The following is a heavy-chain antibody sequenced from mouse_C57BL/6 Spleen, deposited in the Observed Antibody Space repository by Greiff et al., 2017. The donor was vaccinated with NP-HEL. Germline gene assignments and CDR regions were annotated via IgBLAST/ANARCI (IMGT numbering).Heavy chain of an antibody. J-gene: IGHJ1*03. D-gene: IGHD1-1*01. CDR1: GYTFTTYP. V-gene: IGHV1-47*01. Sequence: VKLQQSGAELVKPGASVKMSCKASGYTFTTYPIEWMKQNHGKSLEWIGNFHPYNDDTKYNEKFKGKATLTVEKSSSTVYLELSRLTSDDSAVYYCARKKDYYGYWYFDVWGTGTTVTVSS. CDR3: ARKKDYYGYWYFDV. CDR2: FHPYNDDT.